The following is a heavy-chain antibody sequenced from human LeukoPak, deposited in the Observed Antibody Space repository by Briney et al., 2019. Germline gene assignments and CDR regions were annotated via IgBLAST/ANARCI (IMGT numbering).Heavy chain of an antibody. D-gene: IGHD5-18*01. Sequence: GASVKISCKVSGYTFTDCYMHWVQQAPGKGLEWMGLVDPEDGETIYAEKFQGRVTITADTSTDTAYMELSSLRSEDTAVYYCAREDIGSYGNFDYWGQGTLVTVSS. CDR3: AREDIGSYGNFDY. CDR1: GYTFTDCY. V-gene: IGHV1-69-2*01. J-gene: IGHJ4*02. CDR2: VDPEDGET.